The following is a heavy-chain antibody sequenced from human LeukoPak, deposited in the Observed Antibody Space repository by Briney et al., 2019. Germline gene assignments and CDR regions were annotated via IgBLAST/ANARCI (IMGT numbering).Heavy chain of an antibody. CDR3: ARGNPVDS. V-gene: IGHV1-46*01. CDR2: MNPSGGTT. J-gene: IGHJ4*02. Sequence: ASVKVSCKASGYTITTYYMHWVRQAPGQGPEWMGIMNPSGGTTSYAQKFQGRVTMTSDTSTSTVYVELTSLRSEDTAVYYCARGNPVDSWGQGTLVIVSS. CDR1: GYTITTYY.